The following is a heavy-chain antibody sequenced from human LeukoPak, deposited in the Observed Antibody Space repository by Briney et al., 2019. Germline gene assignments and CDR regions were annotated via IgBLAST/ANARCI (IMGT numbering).Heavy chain of an antibody. CDR3: AKVRWDNSGWYYLDS. CDR1: GFTFSDYN. J-gene: IGHJ4*02. CDR2: ISYDGTKK. V-gene: IGHV3-30*18. Sequence: GGSLRLSCVVSGFTFSDYNMHWVRQAPGKGLEWVTIISYDGTKKYYADSVKGRFTISRDNSKNTLYLQMNNLRAEGTAMYYCAKVRWDNSGWYYLDSWGQGTLVTVSS. D-gene: IGHD6-19*01.